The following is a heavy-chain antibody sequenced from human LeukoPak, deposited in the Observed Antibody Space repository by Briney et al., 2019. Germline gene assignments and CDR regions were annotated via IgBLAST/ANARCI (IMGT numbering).Heavy chain of an antibody. Sequence: SLSLSCAASGFTFDDYAMHWVRQAPGKGLEWVSGISWNSGSIGYADSVKGRFTISRDNAKNSLYLQMNSLRAEDTALYYCAKDIGVVVAATLNYFDYWGQGTLVTVSS. CDR3: AKDIGVVVAATLNYFDY. CDR1: GFTFDDYA. J-gene: IGHJ4*02. V-gene: IGHV3-9*01. CDR2: ISWNSGSI. D-gene: IGHD2-15*01.